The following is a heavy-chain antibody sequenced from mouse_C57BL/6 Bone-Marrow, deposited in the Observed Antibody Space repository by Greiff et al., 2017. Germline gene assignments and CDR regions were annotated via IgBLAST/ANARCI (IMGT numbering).Heavy chain of an antibody. CDR1: GYTFTSYW. J-gene: IGHJ4*01. V-gene: IGHV1-69*01. CDR3: AIGASYYSNFYAMDY. CDR2: IDPSDSYT. D-gene: IGHD2-5*01. Sequence: VQLQQPGAELVMPGASVKLSCKASGYTFTSYWMHWVKQRPGQGLEWIGEIDPSDSYTNYNQKFKGKSTLTVDKSSSTAYMQLSSLTSEASAVYYWAIGASYYSNFYAMDYWGQGTSVTVSS.